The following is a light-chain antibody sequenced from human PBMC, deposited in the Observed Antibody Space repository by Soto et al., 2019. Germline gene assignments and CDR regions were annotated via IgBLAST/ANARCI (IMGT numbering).Light chain of an antibody. Sequence: EIVLTQSPGTLSLSPGERATLSCRASQSVSSNYLAWYRRKPGQAPSLLIYGASTRATGIPGRFSGSGSGTDVTLTITRLEPEDCAVYYCQQYGSSPPTFGQGTKVEFK. CDR3: QQYGSSPPT. CDR2: GAS. CDR1: QSVSSNY. J-gene: IGKJ1*01. V-gene: IGKV3-20*01.